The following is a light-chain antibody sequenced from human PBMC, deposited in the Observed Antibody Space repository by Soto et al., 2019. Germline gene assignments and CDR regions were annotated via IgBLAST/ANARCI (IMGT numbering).Light chain of an antibody. CDR1: QSFNSNY. CDR2: GAS. Sequence: ENVLKQSPGTLYLSPGDRDNLSCRASQSFNSNYLVWYQQKPGQAPRLLIYGASSRATGIPDRFSGSGSGTDFTLTISRLEPEDFAVYYCQQYDNSPLYTFGQGTKLEIK. CDR3: QQYDNSPLYT. J-gene: IGKJ2*01. V-gene: IGKV3-20*01.